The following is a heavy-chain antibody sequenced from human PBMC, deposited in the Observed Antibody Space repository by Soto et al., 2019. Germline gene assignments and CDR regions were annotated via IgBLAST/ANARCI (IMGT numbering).Heavy chain of an antibody. J-gene: IGHJ3*01. V-gene: IGHV1-18*04. Sequence: ASVKVSCNASGYTFTSYVTRWGRQAPGQKLEWMGWISAYNGNTNYAQKLQGRVTMTTDTSTSTAYMELRSLRSDDTAVYYCARSLPLRSGDAFDVWGQGTMVTVTS. CDR3: ARSLPLRSGDAFDV. D-gene: IGHD5-12*01. CDR1: GYTFTSYV. CDR2: ISAYNGNT.